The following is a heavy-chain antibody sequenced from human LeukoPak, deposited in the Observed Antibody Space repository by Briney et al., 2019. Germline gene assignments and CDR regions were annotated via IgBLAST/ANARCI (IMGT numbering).Heavy chain of an antibody. Sequence: SVKVSCKASGGTFSSYAMSWVRQAPGQGLEWMGGIIPIFGTANYAQKFQGRVTITADESTSTAYMELSSLRSDDTAVYYCARDKRRPPLLAAKGFDPWGQGTLVTVSS. CDR3: ARDKRRPPLLAAKGFDP. V-gene: IGHV1-69*13. CDR2: IIPIFGTA. CDR1: GGTFSSYA. D-gene: IGHD2-2*01. J-gene: IGHJ5*02.